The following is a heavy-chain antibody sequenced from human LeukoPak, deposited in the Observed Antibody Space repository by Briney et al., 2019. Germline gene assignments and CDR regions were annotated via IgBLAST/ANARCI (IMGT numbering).Heavy chain of an antibody. V-gene: IGHV3-11*01. CDR2: ISSSISTI. D-gene: IGHD6-19*01. CDR1: GFTFSDYY. J-gene: IGHJ3*02. CDR3: AREGIAVAGNAFDI. Sequence: GGSLRLSCAASGFTFSDYYMSWIRQAPGKGLEWVSYISSSISTIYYADSVKGRFTISRDNAKNSLYLQMNSLRAEDTAVYYCAREGIAVAGNAFDIWGQGTMVTVSS.